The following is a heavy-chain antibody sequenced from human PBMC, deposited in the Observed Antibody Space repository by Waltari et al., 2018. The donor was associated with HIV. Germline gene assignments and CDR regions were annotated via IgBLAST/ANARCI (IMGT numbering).Heavy chain of an antibody. V-gene: IGHV3-33*01. CDR1: GFTFSSYG. CDR3: ARTPYDTSGYCFDY. Sequence: SGGGVVQPGRSLRLSCAASGFTFSSYGMHWVRQAPGKGLEWLAVVWYDGKNKYYADSVKGRFTVSRDNSKNTLFLQMNSLRVDDTAVYYCARTPYDTSGYCFDYWGQGTLVTVSS. CDR2: VWYDGKNK. J-gene: IGHJ4*02. D-gene: IGHD3-22*01.